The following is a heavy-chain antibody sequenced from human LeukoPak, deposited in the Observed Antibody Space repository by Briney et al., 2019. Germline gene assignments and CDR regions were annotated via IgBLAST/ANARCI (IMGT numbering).Heavy chain of an antibody. CDR2: ISSSSGTI. CDR3: ARDEIPAAYFDY. J-gene: IGHJ4*02. CDR1: GFTFSSYS. D-gene: IGHD2-2*01. Sequence: GGSLRLSCAASGFTFSSYSTNWVRQAPGKGLEWVSCISSSSGTIYYADSVKGRFTISRDNAKNSLYLQMNSLRDEDTAVYYCARDEIPAAYFDYWGQGTLVTVSS. V-gene: IGHV3-48*02.